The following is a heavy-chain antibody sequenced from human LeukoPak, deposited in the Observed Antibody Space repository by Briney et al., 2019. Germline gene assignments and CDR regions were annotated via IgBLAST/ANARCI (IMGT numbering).Heavy chain of an antibody. CDR2: ISYDGSNK. V-gene: IGHV3-30*04. Sequence: PGGSLRLSCAASGFTFSSYAMHWVRQAPGKGLEWVAVISYDGSNKYYADSVKGRFTISRDNSKNTLYLQMNSLRAEDTAVYYCAKDRRDTASGVDYWGQGTLVTVSS. D-gene: IGHD5-18*01. CDR1: GFTFSSYA. J-gene: IGHJ4*02. CDR3: AKDRRDTASGVDY.